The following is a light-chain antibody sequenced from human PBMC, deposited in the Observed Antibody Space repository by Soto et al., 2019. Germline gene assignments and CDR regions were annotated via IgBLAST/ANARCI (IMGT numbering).Light chain of an antibody. Sequence: ETVLTQSPGTLSLSPGERATLSCRASQSVASNYLAWYQQKPGQAPRLLIFGASSRATGIPDKFSGSGSGTDFTLTISRLEPDDFAVYYCQRYGGSSWTFGQGTKVDIK. CDR2: GAS. J-gene: IGKJ1*01. CDR3: QRYGGSSWT. CDR1: QSVASNY. V-gene: IGKV3-20*01.